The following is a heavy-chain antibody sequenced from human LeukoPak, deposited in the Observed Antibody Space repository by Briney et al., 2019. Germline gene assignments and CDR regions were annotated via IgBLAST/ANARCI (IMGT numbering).Heavy chain of an antibody. Sequence: ASVKVSCKASGYTFTGYYMHWVRQAPGQGLEWMGRINPNSGDTNYAQKFQGRVTITADESTSTAYMELSSLRSEDTAVYYCARDRYYYDSSGYYPSHYYGMDVWGQGTTVTVSS. CDR2: INPNSGDT. D-gene: IGHD3-22*01. J-gene: IGHJ6*02. V-gene: IGHV1-2*06. CDR3: ARDRYYYDSSGYYPSHYYGMDV. CDR1: GYTFTGYY.